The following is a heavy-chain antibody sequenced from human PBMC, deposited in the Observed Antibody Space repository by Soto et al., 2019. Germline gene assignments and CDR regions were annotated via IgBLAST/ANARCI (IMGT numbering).Heavy chain of an antibody. CDR1: GGTFSSYA. CDR3: ARGGRGIAAAAFDY. CDR2: IIPIFGTA. J-gene: IGHJ4*02. Sequence: QVQLVQSGAEVKKPGSSVKVSCKASGGTFSSYAISWVRQAPGQGLEWMGGIIPIFGTANYAQKFQGRVTSTADECTSTAYIELSSLRSEDTAVYYCARGGRGIAAAAFDYWGQGTLVTVSS. V-gene: IGHV1-69*01. D-gene: IGHD6-13*01.